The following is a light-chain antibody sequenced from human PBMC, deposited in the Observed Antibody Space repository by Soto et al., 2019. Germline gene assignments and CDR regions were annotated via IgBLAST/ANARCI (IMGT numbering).Light chain of an antibody. CDR2: GAS. Sequence: IVLTQSPAILALSPGDRATLSCRASQSVSSSYLAWYQHKPGQAPRLLIHGASSRVTGIPDRFSGSGSGTDFTLTITRLEPEDFAVYHCQQYGSLPPTFGQGTKVDIK. CDR1: QSVSSSY. V-gene: IGKV3-20*01. J-gene: IGKJ1*01. CDR3: QQYGSLPPT.